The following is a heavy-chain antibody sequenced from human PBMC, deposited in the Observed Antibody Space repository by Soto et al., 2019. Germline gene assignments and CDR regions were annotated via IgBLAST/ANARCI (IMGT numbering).Heavy chain of an antibody. V-gene: IGHV4-34*01. D-gene: IGHD3-10*01. CDR1: GGSFSGYY. Sequence: QVQLQQWGAGLLKPSETLSLTCAVYGGSFSGYYWSWIRQPPGKGLEWIGEINHSGSTNYNPSLKSRVTISVDTSKNQFSLKLSSVTAADTAVYYCARGRRGYYGSGSYYSGNNWFDPWGQGTLVTVSS. CDR3: ARGRRGYYGSGSYYSGNNWFDP. CDR2: INHSGST. J-gene: IGHJ5*02.